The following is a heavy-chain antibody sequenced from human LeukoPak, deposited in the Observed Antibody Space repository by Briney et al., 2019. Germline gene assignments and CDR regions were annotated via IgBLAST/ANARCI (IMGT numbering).Heavy chain of an antibody. J-gene: IGHJ6*03. CDR1: GFTFSSYG. CDR2: IRYDGSNK. CDR3: ARDPWAVTTVHYYFMDV. V-gene: IGHV3-30*02. Sequence: TGGSLRLSCAASGFTFSSYGMHWVRQAPGKGLEWVAFIRYDGSNKYYADSVKGRFTISRDNSKNTLYLQMNSLRAEDAAMYYCARDPWAVTTVHYYFMDVWGKGTTVTVSS. D-gene: IGHD4-17*01.